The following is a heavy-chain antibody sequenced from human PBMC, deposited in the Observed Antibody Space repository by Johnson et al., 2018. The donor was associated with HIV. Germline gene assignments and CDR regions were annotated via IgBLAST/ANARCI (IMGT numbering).Heavy chain of an antibody. CDR1: GFTVSDNY. CDR2: VKSKTDGGTI. J-gene: IGHJ3*02. Sequence: VLLVESGGGLIHPGGSLRLSCVASGFTVSDNYMSWVRQAPWKGLEWVGRVKSKTDGGTIDYAAPVKGRFTISRDNAKNSLYLQMNSLRAEDTALYYCAKGDAFDIWGQGTMVTVSS. V-gene: IGHV3-15*05. CDR3: AKGDAFDI.